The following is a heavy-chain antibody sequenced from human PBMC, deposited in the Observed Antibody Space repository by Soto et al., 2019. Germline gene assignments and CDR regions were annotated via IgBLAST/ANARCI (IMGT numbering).Heavy chain of an antibody. Sequence: PSETLSLTCTVSGGSISSYYWSWIRQPPGKGLEWIGYIYYSGSTNYNPSLKSRVTISVDTSKNQFSLKLRSVTAADTAVYYCARDHRRSSDNWFDPWGQGTLVTVSS. CDR3: ARDHRRSSDNWFDP. CDR2: IYYSGST. CDR1: GGSISSYY. J-gene: IGHJ5*02. V-gene: IGHV4-59*01.